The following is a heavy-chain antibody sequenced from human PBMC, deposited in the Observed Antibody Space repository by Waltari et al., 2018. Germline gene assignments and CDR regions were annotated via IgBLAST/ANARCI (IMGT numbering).Heavy chain of an antibody. D-gene: IGHD6-6*01. V-gene: IGHV1-2*06. J-gene: IGHJ3*02. CDR2: INPNSGGT. CDR1: GYTFTGYY. Sequence: QVQLVQSGAEVKKPGASVKVSCKASGYTFTGYYMHGVRQAPGQGLEWMGRINPNSGGTNYAQKFQGRVTMTRDTSISTAYMELSRLRSDDTAVYYCAREKVVAARPGGAFDIWGQGTMVTVSS. CDR3: AREKVVAARPGGAFDI.